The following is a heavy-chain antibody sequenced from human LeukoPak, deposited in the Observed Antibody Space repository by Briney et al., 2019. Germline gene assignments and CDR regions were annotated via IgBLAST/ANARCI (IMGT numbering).Heavy chain of an antibody. J-gene: IGHJ6*03. CDR3: ATYGSRSFRYYYYYMDV. CDR2: ISSSGSTI. D-gene: IGHD3-10*01. Sequence: GGSLRLSCAASGFSFSSYEMNWVRQAPGKGLEWVSYISSSGSTIYYADSVKGRFTISRDNAKNTLYLQMNSLRAEDTAVYYCATYGSRSFRYYYYYMDVWGKGTTVTISS. CDR1: GFSFSSYE. V-gene: IGHV3-48*03.